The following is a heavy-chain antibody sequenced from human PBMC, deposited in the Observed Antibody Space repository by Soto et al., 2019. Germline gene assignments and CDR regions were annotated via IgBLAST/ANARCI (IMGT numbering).Heavy chain of an antibody. V-gene: IGHV4-59*01. J-gene: IGHJ6*02. D-gene: IGHD6-13*01. CDR1: GGSISYYY. CDR3: ARGSPPSKYGLDV. CDR2: IFYSGST. Sequence: SETLSLTCTVSGGSISYYYWNWIRQSPGKGLEWIGYIFYSGSTHYNPSLKSRVTISIDTSKNQFSLRLTSVTAADTAVYFCARGSPPSKYGLDVWGQGTTVTVSS.